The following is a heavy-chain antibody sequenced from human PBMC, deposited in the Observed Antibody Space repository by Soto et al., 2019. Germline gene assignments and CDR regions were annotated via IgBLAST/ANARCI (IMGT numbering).Heavy chain of an antibody. V-gene: IGHV4-4*08. D-gene: IGHD3-10*01. CDR2: IYNSGST. CDR1: GGSISSYY. J-gene: IGHJ4*02. CDR3: ASMGYHYGSGSYPLDY. Sequence: QVQLQESGPGLVKPSETLSLTCTVSGGSISSYYWTWIRQPPGKGLEWIGFIYNSGSTHYNPSLRIRVTISVXTXKXXFSLKLRSVTAADTAVYYCASMGYHYGSGSYPLDYWGQGTLVSVSS.